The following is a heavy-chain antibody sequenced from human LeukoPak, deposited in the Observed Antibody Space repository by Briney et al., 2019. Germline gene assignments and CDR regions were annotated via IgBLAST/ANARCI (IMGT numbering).Heavy chain of an antibody. D-gene: IGHD3-3*01. CDR3: ARDREWYLFDY. V-gene: IGHV1-2*02. J-gene: IGHJ4*02. CDR1: GYTFTGYY. Sequence: GASVKVSCKASGYTFTGYYMHWVRQAPGQGLEWMGWINPNSGGTYYAQKFQGRVTMTRDTSISTAYMELSRLRSDDTAVYYCARDREWYLFDYWGQGTLVTVSS. CDR2: INPNSGGT.